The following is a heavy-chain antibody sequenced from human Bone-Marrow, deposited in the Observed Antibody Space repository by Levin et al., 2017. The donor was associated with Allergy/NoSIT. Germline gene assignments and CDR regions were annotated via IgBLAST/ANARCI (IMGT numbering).Heavy chain of an antibody. J-gene: IGHJ4*02. V-gene: IGHV3-9*01. Sequence: PGGSLRLSCAASGFTFDDYAMHWVRQAPGKGLEWVSGISWNSGSIGYADSVKGRFTISRDNAKNSLYLQMNSLRAEDTALYYGAKDQSEEQWYYFDYWGQGTLVTVAS. CDR2: ISWNSGSI. D-gene: IGHD6-19*01. CDR3: AKDQSEEQWYYFDY. CDR1: GFTFDDYA.